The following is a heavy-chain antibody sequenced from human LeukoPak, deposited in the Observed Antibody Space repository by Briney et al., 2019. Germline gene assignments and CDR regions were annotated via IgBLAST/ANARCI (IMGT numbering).Heavy chain of an antibody. V-gene: IGHV4-61*01. CDR1: GGSISSSSYY. Sequence: PSETLSLTCTVSGGSISSSSYYWGWIRQPPGKGLEWIGYIYYSGSTNYNPSLKSRVTISVDTSKNQFSLKLSSVTAADTAVYYCAREGSTATGRFDPWGQGTLVTVSS. CDR3: AREGSTATGRFDP. D-gene: IGHD5-18*01. CDR2: IYYSGST. J-gene: IGHJ5*02.